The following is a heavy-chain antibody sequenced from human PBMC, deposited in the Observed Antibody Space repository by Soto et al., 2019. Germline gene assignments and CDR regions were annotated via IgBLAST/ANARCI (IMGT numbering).Heavy chain of an antibody. CDR1: GDSISSYY. V-gene: IGHV4-59*01. J-gene: IGHJ2*01. Sequence: QVQLQESGPGLVKPSETLSLTCTVSGDSISSYYWSWIRQPPGKGLEWIGYIHYTGNTNHNPSLKGRVTISVDTSKNQFSLKLSAVTAADTAVYYCARDRTSVNWYFDLWGRGTLVSVSS. D-gene: IGHD2-2*01. CDR3: ARDRTSVNWYFDL. CDR2: IHYTGNT.